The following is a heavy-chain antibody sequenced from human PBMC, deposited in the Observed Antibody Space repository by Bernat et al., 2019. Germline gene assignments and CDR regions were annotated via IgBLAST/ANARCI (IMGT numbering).Heavy chain of an antibody. D-gene: IGHD3-10*01. CDR3: ARLSHDYGSGYYFDY. CDR2: IYYSGST. Sequence: QLQLQESGPGLVKPSETLSLTCTVSGGSISSSSYYWGWIRQPPGKGLEWIGSIYYSGSTYYNPSLKSRVTISVDTSKNQFSLKLSSVTAADTAVYYCARLSHDYGSGYYFDYWGQGTLVTVSS. CDR1: GGSISSSSYY. J-gene: IGHJ4*02. V-gene: IGHV4-39*01.